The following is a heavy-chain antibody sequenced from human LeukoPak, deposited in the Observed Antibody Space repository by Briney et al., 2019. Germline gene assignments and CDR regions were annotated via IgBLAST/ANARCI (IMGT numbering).Heavy chain of an antibody. V-gene: IGHV3-7*01. Sequence: GSLRLSCAASGFTFSSYWMSWARQAPGKGLEWVANIKQDGSEKYYVDSVKGRFTISRDNAKNSLYLQMNSLRAEDTAVYYCARASYSGLAVYWGQGTLVTVSS. CDR2: IKQDGSEK. D-gene: IGHD6-19*01. J-gene: IGHJ4*02. CDR3: ARASYSGLAVY. CDR1: GFTFSSYW.